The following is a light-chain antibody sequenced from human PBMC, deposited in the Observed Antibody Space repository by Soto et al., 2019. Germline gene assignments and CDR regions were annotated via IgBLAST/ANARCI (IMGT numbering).Light chain of an antibody. J-gene: IGKJ1*01. CDR1: QSVDNN. CDR2: GSF. CDR3: QQRSNWPPT. V-gene: IGKV3-15*01. Sequence: EIVMTQSPGTLSASPGESATLSCRASQSVDNNVAWYQQKPGQAPRLLIVGSFARATGIPARFSGSGSGSEFTLTISGLQSEDFAVYYCQQRSNWPPTFGQGTKVDI.